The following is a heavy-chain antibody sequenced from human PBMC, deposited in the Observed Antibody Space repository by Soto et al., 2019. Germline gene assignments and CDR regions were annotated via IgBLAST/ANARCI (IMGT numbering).Heavy chain of an antibody. CDR1: GFTFSSYA. Sequence: GGSLRLSCAASGFTFSSYAMSWVRQAPGKGLEWVSAISGSGGSTYYADSVKGRFTISRDNSKNTLYLQMNSLRAEDTAVYYCAKGPYSSSWYTQNEYFQHWGQGTLVTVSS. J-gene: IGHJ1*01. CDR3: AKGPYSSSWYTQNEYFQH. V-gene: IGHV3-23*01. D-gene: IGHD6-13*01. CDR2: ISGSGGST.